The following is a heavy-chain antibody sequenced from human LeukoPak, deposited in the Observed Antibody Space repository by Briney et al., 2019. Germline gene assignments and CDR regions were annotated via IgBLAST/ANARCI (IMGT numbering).Heavy chain of an antibody. V-gene: IGHV3-30-3*01. CDR3: ARGVVVAPRSAFDI. CDR2: ISYDGSNK. Sequence: PGRSLRLSCAASGFTFSSYAMRWVRQAPGKGLEWVAVISYDGSNKYYADSVKGRFTISRDNAKNSLSLQMNSLRVEDTAVYYCARGVVVAPRSAFDIWGQGTMVTVPS. J-gene: IGHJ3*02. CDR1: GFTFSSYA. D-gene: IGHD2-2*01.